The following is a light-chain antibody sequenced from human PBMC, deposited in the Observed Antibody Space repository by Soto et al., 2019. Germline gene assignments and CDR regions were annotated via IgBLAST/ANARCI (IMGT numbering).Light chain of an antibody. CDR3: TTYINSSSPCV. Sequence: QSVLTQPASVSGSPGQSISISCTGTSSDVGGYNYVSWYQQHPGKAPKLMIYDVSNRPSGVSNRFSGSKPGNTASLTISGLQAGVEVDDSCTTYINSSSPCVFGTGTK. CDR1: SSDVGGYNY. V-gene: IGLV2-14*01. J-gene: IGLJ1*01. CDR2: DVS.